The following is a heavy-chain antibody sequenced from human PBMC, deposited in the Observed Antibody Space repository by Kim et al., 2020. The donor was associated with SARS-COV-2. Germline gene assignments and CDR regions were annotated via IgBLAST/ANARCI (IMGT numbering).Heavy chain of an antibody. CDR1: GVSISGSSYQ. D-gene: IGHD3-16*01. Sequence: SETLSLTCAVSGVSISGSSYQWAWIRQPPGKGLEWIANVYHTSSPYYNPSLRSRVTISVDTSKNHFSLRLTSVTAADTAVYYCAVYNDYDWAWFDPWGQGTLVTVSS. CDR3: AVYNDYDWAWFDP. CDR2: VYHTSSP. V-gene: IGHV4-39*02. J-gene: IGHJ5*02.